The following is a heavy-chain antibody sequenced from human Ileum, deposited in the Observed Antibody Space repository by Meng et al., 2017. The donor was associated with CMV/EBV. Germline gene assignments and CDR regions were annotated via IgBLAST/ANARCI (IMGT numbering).Heavy chain of an antibody. CDR3: ARDLTNKWFYY. CDR2: MYFSGIA. J-gene: IGHJ4*02. Sequence: QQQEPGPGLWKPAQALSLTWTASRDPYRRGGHSWAWFRQPPGKRLEWIGSMYFSGIADYNPSLKSRVTISLHATQKQFSLRLTSVTAADSAVYFCARDLTNKWFYYWGQGTLVTVSS. CDR1: RDPYRRGGHS. V-gene: IGHV4-39*07. D-gene: IGHD1-26*01.